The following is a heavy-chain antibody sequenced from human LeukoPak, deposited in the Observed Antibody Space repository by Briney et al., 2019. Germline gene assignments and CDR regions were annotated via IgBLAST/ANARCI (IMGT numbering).Heavy chain of an antibody. J-gene: IGHJ4*02. Sequence: PGGSLRLSCAASKFTFSNYGMHWVRHAPGKGLEWVAVISSDGSNKYYADSVKGRFTISRDNSKNTLYLQMNSLRAEDTAVYYCAKDLGTTVTTGDYWGQGTLVTVSS. D-gene: IGHD4-17*01. V-gene: IGHV3-30*18. CDR1: KFTFSNYG. CDR2: ISSDGSNK. CDR3: AKDLGTTVTTGDY.